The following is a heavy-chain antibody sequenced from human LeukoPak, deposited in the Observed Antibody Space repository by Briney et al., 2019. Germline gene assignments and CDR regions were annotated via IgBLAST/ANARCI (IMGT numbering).Heavy chain of an antibody. Sequence: ASVKVSCKASGGTFSSYAISWVRQAPGQGLEWMGGIIPIFGTANYARKFQGRVTITTDESTSTAYMELSSLRSEDTAVYYCARESVWFGELKGAFDPWGQGTLVTVSS. V-gene: IGHV1-69*05. CDR1: GGTFSSYA. J-gene: IGHJ5*02. CDR2: IIPIFGTA. D-gene: IGHD3-10*01. CDR3: ARESVWFGELKGAFDP.